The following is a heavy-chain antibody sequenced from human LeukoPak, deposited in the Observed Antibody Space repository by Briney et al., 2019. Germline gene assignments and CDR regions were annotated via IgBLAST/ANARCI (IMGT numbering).Heavy chain of an antibody. D-gene: IGHD5-18*01. CDR3: AAPGGYSYEGCFDY. CDR1: EFIVSSNY. J-gene: IGHJ4*02. CDR2: IYSGGST. Sequence: PGGSLRLSCAASEFIVSSNYMIWVRQAPGKGLEWVSVIYSGGSTYYADSVKGRFTISGDNSKNTLYLQMNSLRAEDTAVYYCAAPGGYSYEGCFDYWGQGTLVTVSS. V-gene: IGHV3-66*01.